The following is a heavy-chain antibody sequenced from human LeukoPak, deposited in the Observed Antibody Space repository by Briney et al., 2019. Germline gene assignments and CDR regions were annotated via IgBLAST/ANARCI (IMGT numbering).Heavy chain of an antibody. CDR1: GFTFSSFG. V-gene: IGHV3-48*01. Sequence: PGGSLRLSCAASGFTFSSFGMHWVRQAPGKGLEWVSYISSSSSTIYYADSVKGRFTISRDSAKNSLYLQMNSLRAEDTAVYYCAREDGDSLGLYYYYMDVWGKGTTVTVSS. J-gene: IGHJ6*03. CDR3: AREDGDSLGLYYYYMDV. D-gene: IGHD4-17*01. CDR2: ISSSSSTI.